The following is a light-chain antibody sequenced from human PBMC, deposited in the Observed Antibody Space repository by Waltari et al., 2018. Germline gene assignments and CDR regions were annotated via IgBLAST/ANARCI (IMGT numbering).Light chain of an antibody. Sequence: EIVLTQSPGTLSLSPGDRATLSCRASQCFRSSYLAWYQQKPGQAPRLLIYGASSRANGIPDRCSGSGSGTDFTLTISRLEPEDFAVYYCQQYGSSPPFTFGPGTKVDIK. CDR1: QCFRSSY. J-gene: IGKJ3*01. CDR3: QQYGSSPPFT. CDR2: GAS. V-gene: IGKV3-20*01.